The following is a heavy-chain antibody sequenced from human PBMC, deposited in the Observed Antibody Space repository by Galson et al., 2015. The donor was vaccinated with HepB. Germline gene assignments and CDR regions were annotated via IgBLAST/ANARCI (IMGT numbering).Heavy chain of an antibody. Sequence: CAISGDSVSNNNGAWNRIRQSPSKGLEWLGRTYYRSKWYNDYAVSVKSRITINPDTSKNQFSLHLNSVTPDDTAVYYCARGSTDLGGDWGQGTLVTVSS. CDR2: TYYRSKWYN. CDR3: ARGSTDLGGD. V-gene: IGHV6-1*01. CDR1: GDSVSNNNGA. J-gene: IGHJ4*02. D-gene: IGHD1-26*01.